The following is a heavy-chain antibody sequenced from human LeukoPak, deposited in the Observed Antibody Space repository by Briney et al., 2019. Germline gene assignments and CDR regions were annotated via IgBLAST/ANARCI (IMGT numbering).Heavy chain of an antibody. V-gene: IGHV3-23*01. D-gene: IGHD2-21*02. CDR1: GFTFSSYA. Sequence: AGSLTLSCAASGFTFSSYAMSWFRQAPGKGLEWVSAIISSGGSTYYTDSVKGRFTISRDNSKNTLYLQMNSLIAEDTAVYYCAKEETAYGGGDCYRSAFDIWGQGTMVTVSS. J-gene: IGHJ3*02. CDR3: AKEETAYGGGDCYRSAFDI. CDR2: IISSGGST.